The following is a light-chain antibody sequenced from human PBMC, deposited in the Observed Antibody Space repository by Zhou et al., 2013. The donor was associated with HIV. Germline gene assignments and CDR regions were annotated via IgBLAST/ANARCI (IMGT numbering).Light chain of an antibody. J-gene: IGKJ5*01. Sequence: DIQMTQSPSSLSASVGDRVTITCRASQGISTYLAWYQKKPGKAPKLLIYDASNLETGVPSRFSGRGSGTHFTLTISSLQPEDYATYFXQHYNDLPITFGQGTRLDIK. CDR2: DAS. V-gene: IGKV1-33*01. CDR3: QHYNDLPIT. CDR1: QGISTY.